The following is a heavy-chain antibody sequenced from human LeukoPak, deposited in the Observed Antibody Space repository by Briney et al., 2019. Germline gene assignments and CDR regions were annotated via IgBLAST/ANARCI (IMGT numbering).Heavy chain of an antibody. CDR3: AKDGDTMVRGVRANYFDY. Sequence: GGSLRLSCAASGFTFSGYAMSWVRQAPGKGLEWVSAISGSGGSTYYADSVKGRFTISRDNSKNTLYLQMNSLRAEDTAVYYCAKDGDTMVRGVRANYFDYWGQGTLVTVSS. J-gene: IGHJ4*02. D-gene: IGHD3-10*01. CDR2: ISGSGGST. CDR1: GFTFSGYA. V-gene: IGHV3-23*01.